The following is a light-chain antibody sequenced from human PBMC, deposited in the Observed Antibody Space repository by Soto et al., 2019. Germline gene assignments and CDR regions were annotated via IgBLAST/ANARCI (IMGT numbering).Light chain of an antibody. CDR1: QSVSSSY. J-gene: IGKJ5*01. Sequence: EIVLTQSPGTLSLSPGERATLSCRASQSVSSSYLAWYQQKPGQAPRLLIYGASSRANGIPDRFSGSGSGTHFTLTISRLEPEDFAVYYCQQYGSSPLITFGQGTRLEIK. CDR3: QQYGSSPLIT. V-gene: IGKV3-20*01. CDR2: GAS.